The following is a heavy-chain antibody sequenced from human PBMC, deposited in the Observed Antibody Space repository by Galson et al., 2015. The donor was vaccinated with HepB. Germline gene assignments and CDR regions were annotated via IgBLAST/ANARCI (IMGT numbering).Heavy chain of an antibody. CDR3: RGGFSSGGFFDY. CDR1: GFNFKNFA. V-gene: IGHV3-23*01. J-gene: IGHJ4*02. CDR2: ISGSAT. D-gene: IGHD3-22*01. Sequence: SLRLSCAASGFNFKNFAMSWVRQAPGKGLEWVSAISGSATYYADSVKGRFTISRDNSRNTVLLQMSSLRVDDTAVYFCRGGFSSGGFFDYWGQGTLVTVSS.